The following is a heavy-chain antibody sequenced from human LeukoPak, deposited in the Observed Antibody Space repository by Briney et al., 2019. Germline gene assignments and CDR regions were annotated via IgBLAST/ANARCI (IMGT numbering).Heavy chain of an antibody. D-gene: IGHD1-1*01. J-gene: IGHJ5*02. CDR3: AKDPVQLEAPYNWFDP. Sequence: GGSLRLSCAASGFTFSSYAMSWVRQAPGKGLEWVSAISGSGGRTYYADSVKGRFTISRDNSKNTLYLQMNSLRAEDTAVYYCAKDPVQLEAPYNWFDPWGQGTLVTVSS. CDR1: GFTFSSYA. V-gene: IGHV3-23*01. CDR2: ISGSGGRT.